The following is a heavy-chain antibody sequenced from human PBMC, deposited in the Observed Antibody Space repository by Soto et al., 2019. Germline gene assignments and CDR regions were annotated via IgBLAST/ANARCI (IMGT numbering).Heavy chain of an antibody. J-gene: IGHJ4*02. D-gene: IGHD3-3*01. CDR3: AKMDFWSGYLSYFDY. CDR2: ISGSGDNT. CDR1: GFTFSTYA. V-gene: IGHV3-23*01. Sequence: TGGSLRLSCAASGFTFSTYAMSWVRQAPGKGLEWVSAISGSGDNTYYADSVKGRFTISRDNSKNSLYLQMNSLRAEDTAVYYCAKMDFWSGYLSYFDYWGQGTLVTVSS.